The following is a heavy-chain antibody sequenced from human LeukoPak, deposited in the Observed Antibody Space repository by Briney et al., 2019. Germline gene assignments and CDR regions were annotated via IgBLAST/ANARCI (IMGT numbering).Heavy chain of an antibody. D-gene: IGHD2-15*01. CDR1: EFPFSNYA. V-gene: IGHV3-30*04. CDR3: AKDGQCSGGSCYSGFDY. Sequence: PGGSLRLSCAASEFPFSNYAMHWVRQAPGKGLEWVAVILYDGTDKSYADSLKGRFTISRDNSKNTLYLQMNSLTTEDPAVYYCAKDGQCSGGSCYSGFDYWGQGTLVTVSS. CDR2: ILYDGTDK. J-gene: IGHJ4*02.